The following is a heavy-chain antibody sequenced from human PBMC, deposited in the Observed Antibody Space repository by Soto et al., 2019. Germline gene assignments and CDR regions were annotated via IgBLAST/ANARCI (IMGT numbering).Heavy chain of an antibody. Sequence: EVQLLESGGGLVQPGGSLRLSCAASGFTFSSFAMSWVRQAPGKGLEWVSAISGSGGSTYYADSVKGRFTISRDNSKNTVYLQMHGLRAEDTAVYYCARGGSGWYGFDFWGQGTLVNVSS. CDR1: GFTFSSFA. CDR3: ARGGSGWYGFDF. CDR2: ISGSGGST. D-gene: IGHD6-19*01. V-gene: IGHV3-23*01. J-gene: IGHJ4*02.